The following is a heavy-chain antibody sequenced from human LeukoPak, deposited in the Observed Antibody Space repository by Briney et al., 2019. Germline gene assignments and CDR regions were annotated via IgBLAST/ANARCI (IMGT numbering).Heavy chain of an antibody. CDR2: ISAYNGNT. J-gene: IGHJ4*02. Sequence: ASVKVSCKASGYTFTSYGISWVRQAPGQGLEWMGWISAYNGNTNYAQKFQGRVTMTTDTSTSTAYMELRSLRSDDTAVNYCARDSIVVVPAAMSDYWGQGTLVTVSS. V-gene: IGHV1-18*01. D-gene: IGHD2-2*01. CDR3: ARDSIVVVPAAMSDY. CDR1: GYTFTSYG.